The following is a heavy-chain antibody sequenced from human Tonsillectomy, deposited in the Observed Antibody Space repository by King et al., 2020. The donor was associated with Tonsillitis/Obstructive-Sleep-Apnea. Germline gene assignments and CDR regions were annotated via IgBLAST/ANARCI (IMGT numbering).Heavy chain of an antibody. CDR1: GYSFTSYW. J-gene: IGHJ4*02. CDR3: ARQTPYYDILTGCYREGFDY. CDR2: IYPGDSDT. D-gene: IGHD3-9*01. V-gene: IGHV5-51*01. Sequence: QLVQSGAEVKKPGESLKISCKGSGYSFTSYWIGWVRQMPGKGLEWMGIIYPGDSDTRYSPSFQGQVTISADKSISTAYLQWSSLKASDTAMYYCARQTPYYDILTGCYREGFDYWGQGTLVTVSS.